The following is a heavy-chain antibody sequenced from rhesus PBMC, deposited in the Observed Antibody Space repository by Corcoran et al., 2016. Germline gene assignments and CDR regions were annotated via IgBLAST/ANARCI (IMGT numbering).Heavy chain of an antibody. V-gene: IGHV4S12*01. D-gene: IGHD2-39*02. CDR2: IHGKREST. CDR1: GGTISIGACF. Sequence: QVQLQESGPGVVKPSETLSLTRAVYGGTISIGACFWTWSRQPPGTGLEWIGVIHGKRESTNYNPSLKSRVTISKDTSKNQFSLKLSSVTATDTAVYYCARDVEYCSGGVCAPFDYWGQGVLVTVSS. CDR3: ARDVEYCSGGVCAPFDY. J-gene: IGHJ4*01.